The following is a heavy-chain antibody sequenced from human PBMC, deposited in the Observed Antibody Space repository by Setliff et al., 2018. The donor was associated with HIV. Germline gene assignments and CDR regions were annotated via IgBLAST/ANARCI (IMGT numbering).Heavy chain of an antibody. CDR3: ARSRWHSSPYYYYMDV. Sequence: GASVKVSCKASGYLFTGYYMHWVRQAPGQGLEWMGWINVNSGGTKYAQTFQGRVTMTRDTSISTAYMEVSSLRSDDTAVYYCARSRWHSSPYYYYMDVWGKGTTVTVAS. V-gene: IGHV1-2*02. CDR2: INVNSGGT. J-gene: IGHJ6*03. D-gene: IGHD6-13*01. CDR1: GYLFTGYY.